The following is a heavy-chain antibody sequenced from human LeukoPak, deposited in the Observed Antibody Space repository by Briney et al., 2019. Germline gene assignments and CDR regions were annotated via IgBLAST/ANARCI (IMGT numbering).Heavy chain of an antibody. J-gene: IGHJ4*02. CDR3: AKLSASLITMIVVVIDH. CDR2: ISGSGGST. D-gene: IGHD3-22*01. V-gene: IGHV3-23*01. Sequence: PGGSLRLSCAASGFTFSSYAMSWVRQAPGKGLEWVSAISGSGGSTYYADSVKGRFTISRDNSKNTLYLQMNSLRAEDTAVYYCAKLSASLITMIVVVIDHWGQGILVTVSS. CDR1: GFTFSSYA.